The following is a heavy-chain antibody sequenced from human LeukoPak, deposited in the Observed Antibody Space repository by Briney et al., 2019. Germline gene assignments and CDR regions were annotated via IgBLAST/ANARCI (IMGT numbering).Heavy chain of an antibody. J-gene: IGHJ4*02. CDR2: MYYSGNT. CDR3: ARGYGWAFDY. CDR1: GGSISSSPYY. Sequence: SETLSLTCTVSGGSISSSPYYWGWIRQPPGKGLEWIGCMYYSGNTHYNPSLKSRVTISVDTSKNQFSLKLSSVTAADTAVYYCARGYGWAFDYWGQGTLVTVSS. D-gene: IGHD3-10*01. V-gene: IGHV4-39*01.